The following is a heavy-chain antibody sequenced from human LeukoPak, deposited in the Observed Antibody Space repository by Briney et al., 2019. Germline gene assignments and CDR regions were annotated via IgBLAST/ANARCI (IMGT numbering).Heavy chain of an antibody. CDR3: ARRGAEWELPYFDY. D-gene: IGHD1-26*01. CDR1: GGSISVSSYY. V-gene: IGHV4-39*01. J-gene: IGHJ4*02. CDR2: IYYSGST. Sequence: PSETLSLTCTVSGGSISVSSYYWGWIRQPPGKGLEWLGSIYYSGSTYYNPSPKSRVTRSVDTSKNQFSLKLGSVTAADTAVYYCARRGAEWELPYFDYWGQGTLVTVSS.